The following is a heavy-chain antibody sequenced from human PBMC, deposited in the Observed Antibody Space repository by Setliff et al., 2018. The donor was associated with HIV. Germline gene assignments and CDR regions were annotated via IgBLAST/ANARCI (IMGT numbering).Heavy chain of an antibody. CDR1: GFTFSSYA. J-gene: IGHJ4*02. CDR3: ARDAYGDSYFDF. CDR2: ISSSSSYI. Sequence: PGGSLRLSCAASGFTFSSYAMSWVRQAPGKGLEWVSSISSSSSYIYYADSVKGRFTISRGNAKNSLYLHMVDLGAEDTALYYCARDAYGDSYFDFWGQGTLVTVSS. D-gene: IGHD4-17*01. V-gene: IGHV3-21*06.